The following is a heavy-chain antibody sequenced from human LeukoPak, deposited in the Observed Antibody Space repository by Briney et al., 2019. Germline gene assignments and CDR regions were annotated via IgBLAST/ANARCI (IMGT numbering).Heavy chain of an antibody. CDR3: ARGYLEVGATLFDY. Sequence: GGSLRLSCAASGFTFSSYEMNWVRQAPGKGLEWVSYISSSGSTIYYADSVKGRFTISRDNAKNSLYLQMNSLRAEDTAVYYCARGYLEVGATLFDYWGQGTLVTVSS. J-gene: IGHJ4*02. V-gene: IGHV3-48*03. CDR1: GFTFSSYE. D-gene: IGHD1-26*01. CDR2: ISSSGSTI.